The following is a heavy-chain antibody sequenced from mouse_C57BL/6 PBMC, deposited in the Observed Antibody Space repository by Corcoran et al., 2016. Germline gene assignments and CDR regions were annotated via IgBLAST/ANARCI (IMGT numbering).Heavy chain of an antibody. CDR2: INPNNGGT. V-gene: IGHV1-26*01. CDR3: ARRGVLRYPGYFDV. D-gene: IGHD1-1*01. Sequence: EVQLQQSGPELVKPGASVKISCKASGYTFTDYYMNWVKQSHGKSLEWIGDINPNNGGTSYNQKFKGKATLTVDKSSSTAYMELRSLTSEDSAVYYCARRGVLRYPGYFDVWGTGTTVTVSS. CDR1: GYTFTDYY. J-gene: IGHJ1*03.